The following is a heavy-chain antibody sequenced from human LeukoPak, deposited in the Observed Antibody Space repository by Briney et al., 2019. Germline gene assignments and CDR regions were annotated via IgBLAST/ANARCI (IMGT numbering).Heavy chain of an antibody. CDR3: AKKEGDTYFSWYMDV. Sequence: GGSLRLSCAASGFTFWSFAMSWVRQAPGKGLEWVSGIIGSGRTTFYADSVKGRFTISRDNSKNTLYLQMNSLRAEDTAIYYCAKKEGDTYFSWYMDVWGKGTTVTVSS. D-gene: IGHD2-21*01. V-gene: IGHV3-23*01. CDR1: GFTFWSFA. J-gene: IGHJ6*03. CDR2: IIGSGRTT.